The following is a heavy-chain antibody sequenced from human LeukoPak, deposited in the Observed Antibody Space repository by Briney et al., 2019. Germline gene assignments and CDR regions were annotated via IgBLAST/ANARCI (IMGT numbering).Heavy chain of an antibody. CDR1: GGSISSYY. V-gene: IGHV4-59*08. CDR2: IYYSGST. J-gene: IGHJ6*03. CDR3: ATQKGLPQSTIFGVVMGSGYYYYYMDV. Sequence: PSETLSLTCTVSGGSISSYYWSWIRQPPGKGLEWIGYIYYSGSTNYKPSLKSRVTISVDTSKNQFSLKLSSVTAADTAVYYCATQKGLPQSTIFGVVMGSGYYYYYMDVWGKGTTVTVSS. D-gene: IGHD3-3*01.